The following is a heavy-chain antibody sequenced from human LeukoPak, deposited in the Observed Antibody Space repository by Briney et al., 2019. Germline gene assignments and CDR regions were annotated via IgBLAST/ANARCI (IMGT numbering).Heavy chain of an antibody. CDR1: GFIFSNYD. CDR2: ISGSGDST. Sequence: GGSLSLSRAVSGFIFSNYDMNWVRQAPGKGLEWVSAISGSGDSTYYADSVKGRFTISRDNSKNTLSLQMNSLRAEDTAVYYCAKDHDYYASGPIWGQGTMVTVSS. D-gene: IGHD3-10*01. CDR3: AKDHDYYASGPI. J-gene: IGHJ3*02. V-gene: IGHV3-23*01.